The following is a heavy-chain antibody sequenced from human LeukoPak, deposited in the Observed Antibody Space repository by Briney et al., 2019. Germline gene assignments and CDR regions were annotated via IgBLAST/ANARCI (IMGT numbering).Heavy chain of an antibody. Sequence: PGGSLRLPCAASGFTFSDYYMSWIRQAPGKGLEWVSYISSSGTYTNYADSVQGRFTISRDNAKNSLYLQMNNLRAEDTAVYYCARVEARRFMTTATLVDYWGQGTLVTVSS. J-gene: IGHJ4*02. CDR3: ARVEARRFMTTATLVDY. CDR2: ISSSGTYT. V-gene: IGHV3-11*06. D-gene: IGHD4-17*01. CDR1: GFTFSDYY.